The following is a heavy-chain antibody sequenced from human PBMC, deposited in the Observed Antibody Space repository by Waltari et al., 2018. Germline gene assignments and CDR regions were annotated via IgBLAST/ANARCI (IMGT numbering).Heavy chain of an antibody. D-gene: IGHD7-27*01. Sequence: QVQLVQSGAEVKKPGSSVKVSCKASGGPFSSYAISWVRQAPGQGLEWMGGIIPIFGTANYAQKFQGRVTITADESTSTAYMELSSLRSEDTAVYYCARNGDRPDPPHYYYYYMDVWGKGTTVTISS. J-gene: IGHJ6*03. CDR2: IIPIFGTA. CDR1: GGPFSSYA. V-gene: IGHV1-69*12. CDR3: ARNGDRPDPPHYYYYYMDV.